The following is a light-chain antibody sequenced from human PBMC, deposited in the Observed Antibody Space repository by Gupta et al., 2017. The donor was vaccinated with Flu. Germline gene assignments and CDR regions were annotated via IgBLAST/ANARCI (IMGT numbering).Light chain of an antibody. CDR3: SSDTSSSTLYVV. V-gene: IGLV2-14*01. J-gene: IGLJ2*01. Sequence: QSALTQPASVPGSPGQSITIFCIATSSDVGGYNYVSWYQQHPGKATKLMIHDISNRPSGVSNRFSAAKSGNTASLTISGLQAEDEADYYCSSDTSSSTLYVVFGGGTKLTVL. CDR2: DIS. CDR1: SSDVGGYNY.